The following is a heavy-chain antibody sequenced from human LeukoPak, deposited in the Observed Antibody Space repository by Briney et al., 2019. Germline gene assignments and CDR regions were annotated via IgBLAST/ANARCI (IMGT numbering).Heavy chain of an antibody. Sequence: PGKSLTLSCAASGFTFNNYAMHWVRQAPGKGLEWLAMILFDGSRKYYADSVEGRFIVSRDNSENTLYVQVNNLRPEDTGLYFCARDFRQTIGDYTNDALDIWGQGTMVTVSS. CDR1: GFTFNNYA. CDR3: ARDFRQTIGDYTNDALDI. J-gene: IGHJ3*02. CDR2: ILFDGSRK. V-gene: IGHV3-30*04. D-gene: IGHD4-17*01.